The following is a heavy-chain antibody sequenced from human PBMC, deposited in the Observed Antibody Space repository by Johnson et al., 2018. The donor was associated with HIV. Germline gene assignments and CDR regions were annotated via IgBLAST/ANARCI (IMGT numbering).Heavy chain of an antibody. J-gene: IGHJ3*01. D-gene: IGHD2-21*01. CDR2: ISNNGGST. CDR3: ARDQRDCGGDCYPRDAFDV. Sequence: VQLVESGGGLVQPGGSLRLSCVGSGFTFSSHAIHWVRQAPGRGLEFVSSISNNGGSTYYANSVKGRFTISRDNSKNTVYLQMGSLRPDDMAMYYCARDQRDCGGDCYPRDAFDVWGQGTMVTVSS. CDR1: GFTFSSHA. V-gene: IGHV3-64*01.